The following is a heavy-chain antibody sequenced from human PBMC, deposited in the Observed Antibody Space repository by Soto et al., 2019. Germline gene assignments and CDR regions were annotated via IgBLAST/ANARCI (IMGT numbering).Heavy chain of an antibody. CDR1: GFTFSDYY. V-gene: IGHV3-11*06. D-gene: IGHD3-22*01. CDR2: ISSSSSYT. J-gene: IGHJ4*02. Sequence: WGSLRLSCAASGFTFSDYYMSWIRQAPGKGLEWVSYISSSSSYTNYADSVKGRFTISRDNAKNSLYLQMNSLRAEDTAVYYCARGYYDSSRYTGSEYWGQGTLVSVSA. CDR3: ARGYYDSSRYTGSEY.